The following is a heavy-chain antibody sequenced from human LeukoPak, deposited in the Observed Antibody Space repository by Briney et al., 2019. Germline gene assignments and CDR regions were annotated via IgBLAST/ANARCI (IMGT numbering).Heavy chain of an antibody. CDR1: AFTFSSYS. V-gene: IGHV3-48*02. D-gene: IGHD5-12*01. J-gene: IGHJ6*02. Sequence: GGSLRLSCAASAFTFSSYSMNWVRQAPGKGLEWVSYISSSGSTIYYADSVKGRFTISRDNAKNSLYLQMNSLRDEDTAVYYCARGGSGYGDYSYFFGLDVWGQGTTVTVSS. CDR2: ISSSGSTI. CDR3: ARGGSGYGDYSYFFGLDV.